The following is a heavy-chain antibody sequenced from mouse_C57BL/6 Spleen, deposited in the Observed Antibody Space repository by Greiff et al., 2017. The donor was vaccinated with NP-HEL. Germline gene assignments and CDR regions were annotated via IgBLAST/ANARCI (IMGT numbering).Heavy chain of an antibody. Sequence: QVQLQQPGAELVKPGASVKLSCKASGYTFTSYWMQWVKQRPGQGLEWIGEIDPSDSYTNYNQKFKGKATLTVDTSSSTAYMQLSSLTSEDSAVYYCAYKSDDYYGSSYFDYWGQGTTLTVSS. CDR1: GYTFTSYW. J-gene: IGHJ2*01. CDR2: IDPSDSYT. CDR3: AYKSDDYYGSSYFDY. V-gene: IGHV1-50*01. D-gene: IGHD1-1*01.